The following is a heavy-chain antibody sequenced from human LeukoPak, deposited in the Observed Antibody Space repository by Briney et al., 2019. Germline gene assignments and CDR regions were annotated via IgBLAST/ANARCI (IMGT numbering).Heavy chain of an antibody. V-gene: IGHV3-7*01. CDR3: ARDRSPGNFDY. D-gene: IGHD3-10*01. CDR1: GFTFSNYW. CDR2: IKQDGSET. Sequence: GGSLRLSCAAFGFTFSNYWMSWVRQAPGKGLEWVASIKQDGSETYYVDSVKGRFTISRDNAKNSLYLQMNSPRAEDTAVYYCARDRSPGNFDYWGQGTLVTVSS. J-gene: IGHJ4*02.